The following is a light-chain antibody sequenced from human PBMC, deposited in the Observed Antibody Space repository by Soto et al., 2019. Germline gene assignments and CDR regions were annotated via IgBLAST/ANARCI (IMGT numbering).Light chain of an antibody. CDR1: SSNIGNNY. Sequence: QSVLTQPPSVSAAPGQKVTISCSGSSSNIGNNYVSWYQQLPGTAPKLLIYEDNKRPSGIPDRFSGSKSGTSATLDITGLQTGDEADFYCGTWDSSLSAYVFGTGTKLTVL. V-gene: IGLV1-51*02. J-gene: IGLJ1*01. CDR3: GTWDSSLSAYV. CDR2: EDN.